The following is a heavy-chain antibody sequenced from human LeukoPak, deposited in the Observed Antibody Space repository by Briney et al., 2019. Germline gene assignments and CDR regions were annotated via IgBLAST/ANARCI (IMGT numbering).Heavy chain of an antibody. V-gene: IGHV1-8*03. Sequence: ASVKVSCKASGYTFTSYDINWVRQVTGQGLEWMGWMNPNSGNTGYAQKFQGRVTITRNTSISTAYMELSSLRSEDTAVYYCARGRINTGIVGATTPRAFDIWGQGTMVTVSS. J-gene: IGHJ3*02. CDR1: GYTFTSYD. CDR2: MNPNSGNT. CDR3: ARGRINTGIVGATTPRAFDI. D-gene: IGHD1-26*01.